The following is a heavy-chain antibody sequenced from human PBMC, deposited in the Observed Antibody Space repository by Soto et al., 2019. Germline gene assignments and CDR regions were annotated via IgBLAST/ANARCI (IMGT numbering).Heavy chain of an antibody. D-gene: IGHD3-10*01. Sequence: QVQLVQSGAEVKKPGASVKVSCKASGYTFTSYAMHWVRQAPGQRLEWMGWINAGNGNTKYSQKFQGRVTITRDTSASTXXMXLXXLRSEDTAVYYCARENEGGSGSYYNLFYYYYGMDVWGQGTTVTVSS. CDR1: GYTFTSYA. V-gene: IGHV1-3*01. CDR2: INAGNGNT. CDR3: ARENEGGSGSYYNLFYYYYGMDV. J-gene: IGHJ6*02.